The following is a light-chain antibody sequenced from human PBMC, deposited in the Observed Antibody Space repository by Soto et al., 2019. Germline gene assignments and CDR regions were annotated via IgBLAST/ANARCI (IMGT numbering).Light chain of an antibody. CDR1: QSVGNF. CDR3: QQRRNWPLT. V-gene: IGKV3-11*01. J-gene: IGKJ4*01. CDR2: NAS. Sequence: EIVLAQSPATLSLSPGERATLSCRASQSVGNFLAWCQHRPGQAPRLLILNASTRATGIPPRFSGSGSGTDFTLTISRLEPEDFAVYYCQQRRNWPLTFGGGTKVEIK.